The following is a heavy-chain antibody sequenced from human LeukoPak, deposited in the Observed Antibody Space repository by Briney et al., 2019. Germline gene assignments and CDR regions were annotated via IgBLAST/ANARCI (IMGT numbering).Heavy chain of an antibody. V-gene: IGHV3-23*01. CDR2: ISGSGAGT. CDR3: AKDRPNYYDSSGHYYRRNGDY. Sequence: TGGSLRPSCAASGFTFSIYAMSWVRQAPGRGLEWVSSISGSGAGTFYADSVKGRFTISRDNSKNTLFLKMNSLRAEDSAIYYCAKDRPNYYDSSGHYYRRNGDYWGQGTLVTVSS. CDR1: GFTFSIYA. J-gene: IGHJ4*02. D-gene: IGHD3-22*01.